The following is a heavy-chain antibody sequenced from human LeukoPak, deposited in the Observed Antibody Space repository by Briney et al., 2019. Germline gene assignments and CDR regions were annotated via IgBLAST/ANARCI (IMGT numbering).Heavy chain of an antibody. J-gene: IGHJ5*02. CDR1: GYTFTIYY. V-gene: IGHV1-46*01. CDR3: ARMVWATRSTPDNWFDH. CDR2: INPSGGST. D-gene: IGHD5-12*01. Sequence: GASVTVSFTSSGYTFTIYYMHWVRQAPGQGLEWMGIINPSGGSTSYAQKFQGRVTMTRDTSTSTVYMELSSLRSEDTAVYYCARMVWATRSTPDNWFDHWGQGTLVTVSS.